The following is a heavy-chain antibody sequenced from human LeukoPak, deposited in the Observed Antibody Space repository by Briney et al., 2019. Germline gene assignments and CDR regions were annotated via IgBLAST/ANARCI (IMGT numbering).Heavy chain of an antibody. CDR1: GFTFSTYW. CDR3: ASISGIAAAEGGY. Sequence: PGGSLRLSCAASGFTFSTYWMHWVRQAPGKGLVWVSRINTDGSSTNYADSVKGRFTMPRDNAKNTLYLQMNSLRAEDTAVYYCASISGIAAAEGGYWGQGTLVTVSS. V-gene: IGHV3-74*01. J-gene: IGHJ4*02. CDR2: INTDGSST. D-gene: IGHD6-13*01.